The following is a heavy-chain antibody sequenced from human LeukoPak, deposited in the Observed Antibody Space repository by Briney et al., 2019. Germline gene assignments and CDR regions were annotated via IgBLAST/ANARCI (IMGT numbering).Heavy chain of an antibody. CDR1: GGSISSYY. J-gene: IGHJ4*02. CDR2: IYYSGST. V-gene: IGHV4-59*12. D-gene: IGHD6-19*01. Sequence: PSETLSLTCTVSGGSISSYYWSWIRQPPGKGLEWIGYIYYSGSTNYNPSLKSRVTISGDTSKNQFSLKLSSATAADTAVYYCARDPRYSSGWGFDYWGQGTLVTVSS. CDR3: ARDPRYSSGWGFDY.